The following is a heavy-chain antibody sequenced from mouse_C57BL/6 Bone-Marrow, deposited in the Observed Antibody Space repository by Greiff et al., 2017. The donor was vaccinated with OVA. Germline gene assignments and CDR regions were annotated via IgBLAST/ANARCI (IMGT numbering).Heavy chain of an antibody. CDR3: ATPYYGSSPFAY. D-gene: IGHD1-1*01. CDR1: GYTFTDYN. CDR2: INPNNGGT. Sequence: VQLQQSGPELVKPGASVKMSCKASGYTFTDYNMHWVKQSHGKSLEWIGYINPNNGGTSYNQKFKGKATLTVNKSSSTAYMELRSLTSEDSAVYYCATPYYGSSPFAYWGQGTLVTVSA. V-gene: IGHV1-22*01. J-gene: IGHJ3*01.